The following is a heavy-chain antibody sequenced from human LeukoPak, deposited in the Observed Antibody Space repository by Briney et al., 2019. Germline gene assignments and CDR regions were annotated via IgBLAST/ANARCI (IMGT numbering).Heavy chain of an antibody. CDR2: IYWDDDR. CDR1: GFSLNTRGVG. D-gene: IGHD3-22*01. V-gene: IGHV2-5*02. CDR3: AHRKNYYDSSVFDN. Sequence: SGPTLVNPTQTLTLTCTFSGFSLNTRGVGVGWIRQPPGRALEWLALIYWDDDRRYSPSLKSRLTITKDTSKNQVVLTITNMDPVDTATYFCAHRKNYYDSSVFDNWSQGTLVTVSS. J-gene: IGHJ4*02.